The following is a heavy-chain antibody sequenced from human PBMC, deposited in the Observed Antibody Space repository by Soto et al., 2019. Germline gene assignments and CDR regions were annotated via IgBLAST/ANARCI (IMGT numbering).Heavy chain of an antibody. J-gene: IGHJ4*02. CDR3: AGPKGVGPSVGLYY. Sequence: QVQLVQSGAEVKKPGSSVKVSCKASGGTFSSYAISWVRQAPGQGLEWMGGIIPIFGTANYAQKFQGRVTITADEATRRAYMELSSLRSEDTAVYYCAGPKGVGPSVGLYYWGQGTLVTVSS. CDR1: GGTFSSYA. V-gene: IGHV1-69*12. CDR2: IIPIFGTA. D-gene: IGHD1-26*01.